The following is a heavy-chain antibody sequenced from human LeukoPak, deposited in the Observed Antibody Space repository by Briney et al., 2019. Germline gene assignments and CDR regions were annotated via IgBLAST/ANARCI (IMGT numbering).Heavy chain of an antibody. CDR1: GYSFSSYW. CDR2: IYPGDSET. V-gene: IGHV5-51*01. CDR3: ARRDRAFDI. Sequence: PGGSLRLSCKGPGYSFSSYWIDWVRQMPGKGLEWMGIIYPGDSETRYSPSFQGQVTISVDKSISTAYLQWSSLKASDTAMYYCARRDRAFDIWGQGTMVTVSS. J-gene: IGHJ3*02.